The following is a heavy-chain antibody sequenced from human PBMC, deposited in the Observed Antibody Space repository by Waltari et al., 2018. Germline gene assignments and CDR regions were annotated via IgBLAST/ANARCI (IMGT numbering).Heavy chain of an antibody. CDR2: ISYDGSNK. D-gene: IGHD3-10*01. V-gene: IGHV3-30*18. Sequence: QVQLVESGGGVVQPGRSLRLSCAASGFTFSSYGMHWVRQAPGKGLELVAVISYDGSNKYYADSVKGRFTISRDNSKNTLYLQMNSLRAEDTAVYYCAKPSGGRVQGVTDYWGQGTLVTVSS. J-gene: IGHJ4*02. CDR1: GFTFSSYG. CDR3: AKPSGGRVQGVTDY.